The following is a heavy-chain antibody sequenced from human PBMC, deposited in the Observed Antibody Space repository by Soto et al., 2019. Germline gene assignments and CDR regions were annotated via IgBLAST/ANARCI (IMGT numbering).Heavy chain of an antibody. CDR1: GYTFTRYD. CDR2: MNPNSGNT. J-gene: IGHJ5*02. D-gene: IGHD3-10*01. V-gene: IGHV1-8*01. Sequence: AAVKVSCKASGYTFTRYDINWVRQATGQGLEWMGWMNPNSGNTGYAQKFQGRVTMTRNTSISTAYMELSSLRSEDTAVYYCARVQNTILWFGEPLLFDPWGQGTLVTVPQ. CDR3: ARVQNTILWFGEPLLFDP.